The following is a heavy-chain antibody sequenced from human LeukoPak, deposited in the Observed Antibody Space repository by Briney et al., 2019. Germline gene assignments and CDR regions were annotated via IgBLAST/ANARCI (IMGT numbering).Heavy chain of an antibody. CDR1: GFTFSSYS. Sequence: GGSLRLSCAASGFTFSSYSMNWVRQAPGKGLEWISSISSSSSYIYYADSVKGRFTISRDNAKNSLYLQMDSLRAEDTAVYYCARGGIITSYAFEIWGQGTMVTVSS. J-gene: IGHJ3*02. CDR3: ARGGIITSYAFEI. V-gene: IGHV3-21*01. D-gene: IGHD1-26*01. CDR2: ISSSSSYI.